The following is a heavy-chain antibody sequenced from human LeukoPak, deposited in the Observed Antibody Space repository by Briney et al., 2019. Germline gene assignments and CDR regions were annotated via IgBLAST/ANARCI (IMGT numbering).Heavy chain of an antibody. Sequence: PGRSLRLSCVTSGLTFRTYGMHWVRQAPGKGREWVAVIWYDGSNKRYGDSVKGRFTISRDNSKNTLYLQMDSLRAEDSAVYYCATGPRYYDISPPEYWGQGTLVTVSS. J-gene: IGHJ4*02. CDR1: GLTFRTYG. CDR2: IWYDGSNK. D-gene: IGHD3-9*01. V-gene: IGHV3-33*01. CDR3: ATGPRYYDISPPEY.